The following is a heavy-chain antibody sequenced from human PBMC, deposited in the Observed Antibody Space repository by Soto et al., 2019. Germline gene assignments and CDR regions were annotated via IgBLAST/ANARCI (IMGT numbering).Heavy chain of an antibody. J-gene: IGHJ3*01. V-gene: IGHV1-3*01. D-gene: IGHD2-21*01. CDR2: INAGNGNT. Sequence: QVQLVQSGAEVKKPGASVRVSCKASGYTFISYAIHWARQAPGQRIEWMGWINAGNGNTKYSQKFQGRVTITRDTSANTAYMELSGLKSEDTAIYYCARPGSYLIVAFDLWSQGTIVTVSS. CDR3: ARPGSYLIVAFDL. CDR1: GYTFISYA.